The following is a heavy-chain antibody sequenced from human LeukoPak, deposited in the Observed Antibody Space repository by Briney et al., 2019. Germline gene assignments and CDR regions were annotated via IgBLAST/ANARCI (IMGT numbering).Heavy chain of an antibody. Sequence: GGSLRLSCGTSAFTFSSYCMNWVRRPAGGGREWVSSISCSGSDIYYAYSVKGRFNISRDNDKNSRHLQMHSLRAEDTAVYYCERDQLRFVEWISRYYGMDVWGQGTTVTVSS. CDR3: ERDQLRFVEWISRYYGMDV. J-gene: IGHJ6*02. D-gene: IGHD3-3*01. CDR2: ISCSGSDI. CDR1: AFTFSSYC. V-gene: IGHV3-21*01.